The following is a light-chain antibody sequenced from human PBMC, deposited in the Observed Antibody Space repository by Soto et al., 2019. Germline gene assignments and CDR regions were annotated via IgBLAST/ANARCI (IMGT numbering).Light chain of an antibody. CDR2: AAS. CDR3: QQSYSTPLT. J-gene: IGKJ4*01. Sequence: DIQMTQSPSPLSASVGDRVTITCRASQSISSYLNWYQQKPGKAPKLLIYAASSLQSGVPSRFSGSGFGTVFTLTISSLQPEDFATYYCQQSYSTPLTFGGGTKVDIK. CDR1: QSISSY. V-gene: IGKV1-39*01.